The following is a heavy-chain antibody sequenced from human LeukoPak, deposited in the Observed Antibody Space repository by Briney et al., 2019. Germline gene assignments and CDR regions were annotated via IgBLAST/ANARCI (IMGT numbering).Heavy chain of an antibody. J-gene: IGHJ4*02. D-gene: IGHD3-22*01. CDR1: DDSIRTNTYY. CDR3: ARLSPFGYYDSSGYPFDY. CDR2: IYYSGST. V-gene: IGHV4-39*01. Sequence: PSETLSLTCTVSDDSIRTNTYYWGWIRQPPGKGLEWIGSIYYSGSTYYNLSLKSRVTISVDTFKKQFSLKLSSVTAADTAVYYCARLSPFGYYDSSGYPFDYWGQGTLVTVSS.